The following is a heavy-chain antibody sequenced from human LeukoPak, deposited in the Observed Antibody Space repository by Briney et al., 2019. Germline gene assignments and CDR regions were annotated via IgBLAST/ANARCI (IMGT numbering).Heavy chain of an antibody. D-gene: IGHD1-7*01. Sequence: ASVKVSCKVSGYTLTELSMHWVRQAPGKGLEWMGGFDPEDGETIYAQKFQGRVTMTGDTSTDTAYMELSSLRSEDTAVYYCATATPQYNWNYVSLDYWGQGTLVTVSS. CDR1: GYTLTELS. CDR3: ATATPQYNWNYVSLDY. CDR2: FDPEDGET. J-gene: IGHJ4*02. V-gene: IGHV1-24*01.